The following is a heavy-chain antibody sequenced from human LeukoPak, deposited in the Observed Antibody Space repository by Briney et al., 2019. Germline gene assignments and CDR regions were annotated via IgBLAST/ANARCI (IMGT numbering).Heavy chain of an antibody. CDR2: IIPIFGTA. Sequence: ASVKVSCKASGYTFTSYGISWVRQAPGQGLEWMGGIIPIFGTANYAQKFQGRVTITADESTSTAYMELSSLRSEDTAVYYCASARIQLWPQLYYYYMDVWGKGTTVTVSS. CDR3: ASARIQLWPQLYYYYMDV. V-gene: IGHV1-69*13. J-gene: IGHJ6*03. D-gene: IGHD5-18*01. CDR1: GYTFTSYG.